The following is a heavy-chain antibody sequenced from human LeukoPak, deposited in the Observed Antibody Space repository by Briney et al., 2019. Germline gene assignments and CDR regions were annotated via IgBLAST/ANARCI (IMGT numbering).Heavy chain of an antibody. CDR2: IIPIFGTA. V-gene: IGHV1-69*13. Sequence: GASVKVSCKASGGTFSSYAISWVRQAPGQGLEWMGGIIPIFGTANYAQKFQGRVTITADESTSTAYMELSSLRSEDTAVYYCARDMATPTGGFDYWGQGTLVTVSS. CDR3: ARDMATPTGGFDY. CDR1: GGTFSSYA. D-gene: IGHD5-24*01. J-gene: IGHJ4*02.